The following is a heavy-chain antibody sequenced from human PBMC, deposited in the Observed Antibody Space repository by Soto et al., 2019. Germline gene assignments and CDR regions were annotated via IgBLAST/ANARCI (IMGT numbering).Heavy chain of an antibody. Sequence: SETLSLTCTVSGDSVSNSGYYWGWIRQSPGKRLEWIGSVSFSGSKYYNPSPRSRVTFSVDTSKTLISLKLRSVTAADTAVYYCARGSTWQGRDWFDPWGQGTLVTVSS. D-gene: IGHD6-13*01. CDR2: VSFSGSK. J-gene: IGHJ5*02. CDR3: ARGSTWQGRDWFDP. CDR1: GDSVSNSGYY. V-gene: IGHV4-39*01.